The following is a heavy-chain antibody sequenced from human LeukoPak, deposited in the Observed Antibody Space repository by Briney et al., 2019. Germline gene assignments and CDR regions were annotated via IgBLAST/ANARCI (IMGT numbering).Heavy chain of an antibody. D-gene: IGHD5-12*01. V-gene: IGHV1-24*01. Sequence: ASVKVSCKVSGYTLTDLSMHWVRQAPGKGLEWMGGFDPEDGETIYAQKFQGRVTMTEDTSTDTAYMELSSLRSEDTAVYYCARDHSGYSGYVLHYNWFDPWGQGTLVTVSS. CDR2: FDPEDGET. CDR1: GYTLTDLS. J-gene: IGHJ5*02. CDR3: ARDHSGYSGYVLHYNWFDP.